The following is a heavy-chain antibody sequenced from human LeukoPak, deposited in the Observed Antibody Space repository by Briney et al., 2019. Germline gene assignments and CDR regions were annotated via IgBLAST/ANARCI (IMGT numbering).Heavy chain of an antibody. Sequence: PSETLSLTCTVSGGSISSYYWSWIRQPAGKGLEWIGRIYYSGSTNYSPSFQSRVTMSVDTSKNQFSLRMNSVTAADTAVYYCARSGTKTNGFDHWGQGTLVTVSS. CDR3: ARSGTKTNGFDH. D-gene: IGHD2-8*01. CDR1: GGSISSYY. J-gene: IGHJ4*02. V-gene: IGHV4-4*07. CDR2: IYYSGST.